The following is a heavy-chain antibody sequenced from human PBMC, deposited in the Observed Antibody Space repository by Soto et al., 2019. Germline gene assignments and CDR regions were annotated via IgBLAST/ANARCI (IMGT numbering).Heavy chain of an antibody. CDR1: GGSFSGYY. J-gene: IGHJ4*02. D-gene: IGHD2-15*01. CDR3: ARGRYCSGGTCYSDY. V-gene: IGHV4-34*01. Sequence: SETLSLTCAVYGGSFSGYYWSWVRQPPGKGLEWIGEINHSGSTNYNPSLKSRVTISVDTSKNQSSLKLSSVTAADTAVYYCARGRYCSGGTCYSDYWGQGTLVTVSS. CDR2: INHSGST.